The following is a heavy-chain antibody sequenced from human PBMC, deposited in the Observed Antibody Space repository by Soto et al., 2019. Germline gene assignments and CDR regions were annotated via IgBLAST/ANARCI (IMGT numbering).Heavy chain of an antibody. J-gene: IGHJ6*02. CDR2: ISYDGSNK. CDR1: GFTFSSYG. CDR3: AKDLNYRPYSLYYYYYGMDV. D-gene: IGHD1-7*01. V-gene: IGHV3-30*18. Sequence: SGGFLRLSCAASGFTFSSYGMHWVRQAPGKGLEWVAVISYDGSNKYYADSVKGRFTISRDNSKNTLYLQMNSLRAEDTAVYYCAKDLNYRPYSLYYYYYGMDVWGQGTTVTV.